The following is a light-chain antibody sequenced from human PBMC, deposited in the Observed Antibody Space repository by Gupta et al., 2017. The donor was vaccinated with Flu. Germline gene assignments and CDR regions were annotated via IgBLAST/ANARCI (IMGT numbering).Light chain of an antibody. V-gene: IGKV3-15*01. CDR3: QQYNNWPPRT. CDR1: QSISSD. CDR2: DAS. J-gene: IGKJ1*01. Sequence: VTPSVSPGERATLSCRASQSISSDLAGYQQKTGQAPRLLIYDASTRATGLPARFSGSGSGTEFSLTISSRQSEDFAVYYCQQYNNWPPRTFGQGTKVEIK.